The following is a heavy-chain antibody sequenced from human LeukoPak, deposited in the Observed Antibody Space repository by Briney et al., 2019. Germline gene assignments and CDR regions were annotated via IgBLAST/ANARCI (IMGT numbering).Heavy chain of an antibody. CDR2: ISSSSSTI. D-gene: IGHD2-2*01. Sequence: GGSLRLSCAASGFTFSSYSMNWVRQAPGKGLEWVSYISSSSSTIYYADSVKGRFTISRDNAKNSLYLQMNSLRAEDTAVYYCARRGRSSTSWALLFDYWGQGTLVTVSS. CDR3: ARRGRSSTSWALLFDY. J-gene: IGHJ4*02. CDR1: GFTFSSYS. V-gene: IGHV3-48*01.